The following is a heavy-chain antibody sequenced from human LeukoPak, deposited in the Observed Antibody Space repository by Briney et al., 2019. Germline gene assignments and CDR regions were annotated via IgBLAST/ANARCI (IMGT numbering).Heavy chain of an antibody. V-gene: IGHV1-2*06. CDR2: ISPKSGGT. Sequence: GASVKVSCKASGYTFTDYYMHWVRQAPGQGLEWMGRISPKSGGTNYAQKFQGRATMTRDTSITTAYMELSRLRSDDTAVYYCARGKADRWFGDLDWGQGTLVTVSS. D-gene: IGHD3-10*01. J-gene: IGHJ4*02. CDR1: GYTFTDYY. CDR3: ARGKADRWFGDLD.